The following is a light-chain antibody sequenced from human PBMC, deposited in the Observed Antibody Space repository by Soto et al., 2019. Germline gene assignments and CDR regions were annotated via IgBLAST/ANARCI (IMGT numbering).Light chain of an antibody. CDR3: SSYAASNNFYFV. Sequence: QSALTQPPSASGSPGQSVTISCTGTSSDVGGYNYVSWYQQYPGRAPKLMSYEVTKRPSGVPDRFSGSKSGNTASLTVSGLPAEDEADYYCSSYAASNNFYFVFGGGTKLTVL. J-gene: IGLJ3*02. CDR2: EVT. CDR1: SSDVGGYNY. V-gene: IGLV2-8*01.